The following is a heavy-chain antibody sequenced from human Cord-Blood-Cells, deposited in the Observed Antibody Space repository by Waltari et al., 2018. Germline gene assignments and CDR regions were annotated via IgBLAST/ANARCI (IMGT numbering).Heavy chain of an antibody. D-gene: IGHD3-22*01. CDR3: ARQDYYDSSGYNWFDP. V-gene: IGHV4-39*07. J-gene: IGHJ5*02. CDR2: IYYSGST. Sequence: QLQLQESGPGLVKPSETLSLTCTVSGGSISSSRYSWGWNRQPPGKGLEWIGSIYYSGSTYYNPSLKSRFTISVDTSKNQFSLKLSSVTAADTAVYYCARQDYYDSSGYNWFDPWGQGTLVTVSS. CDR1: GGSISSSRYS.